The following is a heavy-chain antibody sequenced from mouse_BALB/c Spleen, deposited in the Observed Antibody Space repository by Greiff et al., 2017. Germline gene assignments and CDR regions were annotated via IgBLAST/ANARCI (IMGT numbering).Heavy chain of an antibody. CDR1: GYTFTSYW. J-gene: IGHJ3*01. Sequence: SGAELARPGASVKLSCKASGYTFTSYWMQWVKQRPGQGLEWIGAIYPGDGDTRYTQKFKGKATLTADKSSSTAYMQLSSLASEDSAVYYCASAYYGNYEGFAYWGQGTLVTVSA. CDR3: ASAYYGNYEGFAY. V-gene: IGHV1-87*01. CDR2: IYPGDGDT. D-gene: IGHD2-10*01.